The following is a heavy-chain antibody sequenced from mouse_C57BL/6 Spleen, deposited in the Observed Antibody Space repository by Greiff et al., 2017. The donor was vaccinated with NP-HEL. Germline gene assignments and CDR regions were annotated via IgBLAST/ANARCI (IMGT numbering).Heavy chain of an antibody. CDR1: GFTFSDYG. CDR2: ISSGSSTI. D-gene: IGHD1-1*01. J-gene: IGHJ2*01. CDR3: ARAVVARRYFDY. Sequence: DVMLVESGGGLVKPGGSLKLSCAASGFTFSDYGMHWVRQAPEKGLEWVAYISSGSSTIYYADTVKGRFTISRDNAKNTLFLQMTSLRSEDTAMYYCARAVVARRYFDYWGQGTTLTVSS. V-gene: IGHV5-17*01.